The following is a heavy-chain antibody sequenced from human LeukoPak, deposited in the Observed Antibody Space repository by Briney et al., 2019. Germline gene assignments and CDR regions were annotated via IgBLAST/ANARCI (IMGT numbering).Heavy chain of an antibody. Sequence: ASVKVSCKASGYMFTSYGISWVRQAPGQGLEWMGWISAYNGKTKYAQKVQGRLTMTTDTSTTTAYMELRSLRSDDTAVYYCARDYFDSRGYSLGAFDIWGQEQWSPSLQ. CDR3: ARDYFDSRGYSLGAFDI. J-gene: IGHJ3*02. D-gene: IGHD3-22*01. CDR1: GYMFTSYG. V-gene: IGHV1-18*01. CDR2: ISAYNGKT.